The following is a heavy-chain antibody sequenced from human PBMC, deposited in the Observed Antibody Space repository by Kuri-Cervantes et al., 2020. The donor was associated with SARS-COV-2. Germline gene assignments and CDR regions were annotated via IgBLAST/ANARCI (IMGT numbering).Heavy chain of an antibody. CDR1: GGTFSSYT. J-gene: IGHJ2*01. V-gene: IGHV1-69*08. CDR3: ANSYDSSGYWRDWYFDL. CDR2: IIPILGSS. Sequence: SVKVSCKASGGTFSSYTISWVRQAPGQGLEWMGRIIPILGSSNYAQMFQGRVTITADESTSTAYMELRSLRSDDTAVYYCANSYDSSGYWRDWYFDLWGRGTLVTVSS. D-gene: IGHD3-22*01.